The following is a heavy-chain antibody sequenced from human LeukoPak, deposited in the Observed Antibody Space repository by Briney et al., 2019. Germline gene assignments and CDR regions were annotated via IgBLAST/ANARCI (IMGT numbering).Heavy chain of an antibody. D-gene: IGHD4-11*01. Sequence: ASVKVSCKASGYTFTGYYMHWVRQAPGQGLEWMGWINPNSGGTNYAQKFQGRITTTRDTSISTAYMELSRLRSDDTAVYYCARGNAWGNYDKNTPTDYWGQGTLVTVSS. J-gene: IGHJ4*02. V-gene: IGHV1-2*02. CDR2: INPNSGGT. CDR1: GYTFTGYY. CDR3: ARGNAWGNYDKNTPTDY.